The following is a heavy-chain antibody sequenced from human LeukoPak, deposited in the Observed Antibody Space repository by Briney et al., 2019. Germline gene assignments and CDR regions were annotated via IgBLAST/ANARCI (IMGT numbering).Heavy chain of an antibody. J-gene: IGHJ4*02. D-gene: IGHD6-6*01. V-gene: IGHV1-69*04. CDR3: ARDQDSSSSFDY. CDR2: IIPILGIA. CDR1: GGTFSSYD. Sequence: GASVKVSCKASGGTFSSYDISWVRQAPGQGLEWMGRIIPILGIANYAQKFQGRVTITADKSTSTAYMELSSLRSEDTAVYYCARDQDSSSSFDYWGQGTLVTVSS.